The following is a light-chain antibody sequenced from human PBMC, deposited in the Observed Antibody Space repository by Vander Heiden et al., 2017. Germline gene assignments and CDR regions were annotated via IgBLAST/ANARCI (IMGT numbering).Light chain of an antibody. Sequence: EIVLTQSPGTLSLSPGERATLSCRASQNVIRYLAWYQQKPGQAPRLLIYDASNRATGIPARFSGSGSGTDFTLTISSLEPEDSAVYYCQQRRSWPLTFGGGTKVEIK. CDR1: QNVIRY. J-gene: IGKJ4*01. CDR3: QQRRSWPLT. V-gene: IGKV3-11*01. CDR2: DAS.